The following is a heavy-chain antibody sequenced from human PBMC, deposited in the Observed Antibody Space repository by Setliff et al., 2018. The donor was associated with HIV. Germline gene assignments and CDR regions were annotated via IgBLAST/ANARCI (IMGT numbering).Heavy chain of an antibody. V-gene: IGHV4-31*03. CDR2: IVYSGRT. CDR3: ARDETGV. Sequence: NPSETLSLTCTVSGGSITSGGYYWSWIRQHPGKGLEWIGYIVYSGRTYYNPSLKSRVSISVDASKNQFSLRLSSVTAADTAVYYCARDETGVWGKGTTVTVSS. J-gene: IGHJ6*04. CDR1: GGSITSGGYY.